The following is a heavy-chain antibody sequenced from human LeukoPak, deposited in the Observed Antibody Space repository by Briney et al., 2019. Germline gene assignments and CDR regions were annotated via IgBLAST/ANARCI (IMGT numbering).Heavy chain of an antibody. V-gene: IGHV3-21*01. D-gene: IGHD6-19*01. Sequence: GGSLRLSCAASGFTFSSYSMSWVRQAPGKGLEWVSSISSSSSYIYYADSVKGRFTISRDNAKNSLYLQMNSLRAEDTAVYYCASSSSGSPYWGQGTLVTVSS. CDR3: ASSSSGSPY. CDR2: ISSSSSYI. CDR1: GFTFSSYS. J-gene: IGHJ4*02.